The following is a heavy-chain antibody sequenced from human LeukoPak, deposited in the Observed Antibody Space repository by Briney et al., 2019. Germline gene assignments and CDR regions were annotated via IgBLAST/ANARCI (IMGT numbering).Heavy chain of an antibody. V-gene: IGHV3-15*01. D-gene: IGHD6-19*01. CDR3: SLRLGAVAGTLYDY. CDR2: IKSKTDGGTT. Sequence: GGSLRLSCAASGFTFSNAWMSWVRQAPGKGLEWVGRIKSKTDGGTTDYAAPVKGRFTISRDDSKNTLYLQMNSLKTEDAAVYYCSLRLGAVAGTLYDYWGQGTLVTVSS. CDR1: GFTFSNAW. J-gene: IGHJ4*02.